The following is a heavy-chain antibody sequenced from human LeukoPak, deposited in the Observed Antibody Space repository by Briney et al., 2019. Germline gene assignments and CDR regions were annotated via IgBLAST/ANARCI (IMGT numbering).Heavy chain of an antibody. CDR1: GFTFSSYS. CDR3: AREIGRDHPDY. CDR2: ISSSSSTI. D-gene: IGHD2/OR15-2a*01. V-gene: IGHV3-48*04. J-gene: IGHJ4*02. Sequence: SGGSLRLSCAASGFTFSSYSMNWVRQAPGKGLEWVSYISSSSSTIYYADSVKGRFTISRDNAKNSLYLQMNSLRAEDTAVYYCAREIGRDHPDYWGQGTLVTVSS.